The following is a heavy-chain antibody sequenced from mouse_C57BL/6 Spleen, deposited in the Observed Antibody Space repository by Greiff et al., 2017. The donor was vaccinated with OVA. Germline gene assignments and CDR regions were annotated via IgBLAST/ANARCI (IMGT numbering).Heavy chain of an antibody. V-gene: IGHV5-4*01. CDR3: ANYGSSWFAY. CDR2: ISDGGSYT. D-gene: IGHD2-2*01. J-gene: IGHJ3*01. Sequence: EVQRVESGGGLVKPGGSLKLSCAASGFTFSSYAMSWVRQTPEKRLEWVATISDGGSYTYYPDNVKGRFTISRDNAKNNLYLQMSHLKSEDTAMYYCANYGSSWFAYWGPGPLVTVSA. CDR1: GFTFSSYA.